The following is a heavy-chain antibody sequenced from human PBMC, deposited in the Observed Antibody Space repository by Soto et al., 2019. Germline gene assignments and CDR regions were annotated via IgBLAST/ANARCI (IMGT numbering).Heavy chain of an antibody. CDR2: FSYPGTT. CDR1: CASISTSSYY. D-gene: IGHD6-13*01. J-gene: IGHJ4*02. Sequence: SETLSLTCSVSCASISTSSYYWGWIRQPPGKGLEWVGSFSYPGTTYYNPSFKSRVTVSVDTSKSQFSLNLSSVTAADTALYYCAREYRGSTWFFDFWGQGTLVTVSS. CDR3: AREYRGSTWFFDF. V-gene: IGHV4-39*01.